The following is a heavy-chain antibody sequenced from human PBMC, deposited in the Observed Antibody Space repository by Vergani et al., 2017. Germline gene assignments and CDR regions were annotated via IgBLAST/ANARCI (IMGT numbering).Heavy chain of an antibody. V-gene: IGHV1-46*02. CDR1: GYIFKNYY. CDR3: ARSIGYCAGATCRAYYFDH. Sequence: VQLVQSGAEVRKPGASVTVSCTASGYIFKNYYIHWLRQAPGQAFEWMGILNPTTGHTTSAQKFMGRVDMTRDTSTDTSTRTVQMTLSSLRSEDTAVYYCARSIGYCAGATCRAYYFDHWGQGTLVTVSS. J-gene: IGHJ5*02. D-gene: IGHD2-21*01. CDR2: LNPTTGHT.